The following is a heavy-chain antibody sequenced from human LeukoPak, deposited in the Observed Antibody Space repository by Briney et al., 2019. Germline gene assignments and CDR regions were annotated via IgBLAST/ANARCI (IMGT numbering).Heavy chain of an antibody. CDR2: IYHSGST. Sequence: SETLSLTCAVSGGSISSSNWWSWVRQPPGKGLEWIGEIYHSGSTNYNPSLKSRVTISVDKSKNQFSLKLSSVTAADTAVYYCARQKLLWFGENDAFDIWGQGTMVTVSS. V-gene: IGHV4-4*02. CDR3: ARQKLLWFGENDAFDI. D-gene: IGHD3-10*01. CDR1: GGSISSSNW. J-gene: IGHJ3*02.